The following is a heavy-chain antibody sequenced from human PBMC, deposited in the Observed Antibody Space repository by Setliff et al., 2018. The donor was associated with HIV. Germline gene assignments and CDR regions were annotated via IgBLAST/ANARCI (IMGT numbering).Heavy chain of an antibody. CDR1: GFTFRSYA. J-gene: IGHJ4*02. Sequence: PGGSLRLSCAASGFTFRSYAMNWVRQAPGLGLEWVSSIISDSSYTFYTDSVKGRFTISRDDSRNTLYLQINSLKAEDTAVYYCTTKYSWGQGTLVTVSS. V-gene: IGHV3-21*03. CDR2: IISDSSYT. CDR3: TTKYS.